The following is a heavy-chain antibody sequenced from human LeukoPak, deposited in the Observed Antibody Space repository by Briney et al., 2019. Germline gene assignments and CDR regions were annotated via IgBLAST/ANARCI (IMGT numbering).Heavy chain of an antibody. J-gene: IGHJ4*02. Sequence: ASVKVSCKASGYTFTSYDIYWVRQAPGQGLEWMGWVNGNNINTNYAQKFQGRVTMTSDTSTATVRMELRNLRSDDTAVYYCARSQWDGYNDFDYWGQGTLVTVSS. CDR3: ARSQWDGYNDFDY. V-gene: IGHV1-18*01. D-gene: IGHD5-24*01. CDR1: GYTFTSYD. CDR2: VNGNNINT.